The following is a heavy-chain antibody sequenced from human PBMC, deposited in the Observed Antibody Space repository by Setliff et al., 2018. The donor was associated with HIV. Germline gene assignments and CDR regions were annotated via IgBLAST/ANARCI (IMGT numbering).Heavy chain of an antibody. V-gene: IGHV3-7*03. CDR1: GFTFINYY. CDR3: VRDSARPGGITPP. Sequence: GESPKISCAASGFTFINYYMAWVRQRPGKGLEWVANINLDGSGTHYVDSVKGRFTISRDNAKNSLYLRLNSLRVDDTAVYYCVRDSARPGGITPPWGQGTLVTVSS. CDR2: INLDGSGT. J-gene: IGHJ5*02. D-gene: IGHD3-16*01.